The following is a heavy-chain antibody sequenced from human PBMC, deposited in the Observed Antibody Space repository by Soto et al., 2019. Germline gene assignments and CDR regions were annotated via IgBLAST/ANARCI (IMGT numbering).Heavy chain of an antibody. CDR3: ARVDSSGWYGNAFDI. Sequence: GGSLRLSCAASGFTFSSYAMSWVRKAPGKGLELVSVISVSGGSTYYADSVKGRFTISRDNSKNTLYLQMNSLRAEDTAVYYCARVDSSGWYGNAFDIWGQGTIVTVSS. CDR1: GFTFSSYA. CDR2: ISVSGGST. V-gene: IGHV3-23*01. J-gene: IGHJ3*02. D-gene: IGHD6-19*01.